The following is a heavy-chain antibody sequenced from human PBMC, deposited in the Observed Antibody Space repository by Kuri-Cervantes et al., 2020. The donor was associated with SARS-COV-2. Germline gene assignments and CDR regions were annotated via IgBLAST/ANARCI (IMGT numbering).Heavy chain of an antibody. J-gene: IGHJ4*02. CDR2: ISSSGSTI. D-gene: IGHD1-1*01. CDR1: GFTFSSYE. V-gene: IGHV3-48*03. CDR3: VRDGDHWNFDY. Sequence: GGSLRLSCAASGFTFSSYEMNWVRQAPGKGLEWVSYISSSGSTIYYADSVKGRFTLSRDIAKNMLFLQMNSLRAEDTAVYYCVRDGDHWNFDYWGQGTLVTVSS.